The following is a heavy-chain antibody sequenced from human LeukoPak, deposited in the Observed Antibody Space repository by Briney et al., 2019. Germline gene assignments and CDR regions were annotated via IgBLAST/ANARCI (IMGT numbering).Heavy chain of an antibody. CDR2: ISYDGSNK. CDR3: AKSWAQYFDY. CDR1: GFTFSSYG. V-gene: IGHV3-30*18. D-gene: IGHD7-27*01. J-gene: IGHJ4*02. Sequence: PGGSLRLSCAASGFTFSSYGMHWVRQAPGKGLEWVAVISYDGSNKYYADSVKGRFTISRDNSKNTLYLQMNSLRAEDTAVFYCAKSWAQYFDYWGQGTLVTVSS.